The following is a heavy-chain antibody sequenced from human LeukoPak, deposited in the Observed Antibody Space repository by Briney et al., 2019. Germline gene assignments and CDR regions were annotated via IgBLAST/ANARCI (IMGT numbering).Heavy chain of an antibody. CDR3: AKESALVIVVVTPFSDF. CDR2: ITGSGGST. D-gene: IGHD3-22*01. V-gene: IGHV3-23*01. Sequence: GWSLRLSCAASGFTFSNYAMSWVRQAPGKGLEGVAAITGSGGSTYYADSVKGRFTISRDNSKNTLYLQMNSLRAEDTAVYYCAKESALVIVVVTPFSDFWGQGTLVTVSS. J-gene: IGHJ4*02. CDR1: GFTFSNYA.